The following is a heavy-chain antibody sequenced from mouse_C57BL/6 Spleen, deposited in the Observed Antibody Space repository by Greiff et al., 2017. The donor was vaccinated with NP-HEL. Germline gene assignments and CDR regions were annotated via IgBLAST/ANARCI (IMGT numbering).Heavy chain of an antibody. D-gene: IGHD1-1*01. J-gene: IGHJ4*01. CDR1: GYSFTGYY. V-gene: IGHV1-42*01. CDR3: AREAFISTTTMDY. Sequence: VHVKQSGPELVKPGASVKISCKASGYSFTGYYMNWVKQSPEKSLEWIGEINPSTGGTTYNQKFKAKATLTVDKSSSTAYMQLKSLTSEDSAVYYCAREAFISTTTMDYWGQGTSVTVSS. CDR2: INPSTGGT.